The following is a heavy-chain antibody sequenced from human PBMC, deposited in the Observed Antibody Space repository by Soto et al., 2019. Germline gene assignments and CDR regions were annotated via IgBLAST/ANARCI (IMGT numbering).Heavy chain of an antibody. Sequence: GGSLRLSCAASGFTFSSYWMSWVRQAPGKGLEWVANIKQDGSEKYYVDSGKGRFTISRDNAKNSLYLQMNSLRAEDTAVYYCARVLDIVVVVAAEAFDIWGQGTMVTVSS. J-gene: IGHJ3*02. V-gene: IGHV3-7*01. CDR2: IKQDGSEK. CDR1: GFTFSSYW. CDR3: ARVLDIVVVVAAEAFDI. D-gene: IGHD2-15*01.